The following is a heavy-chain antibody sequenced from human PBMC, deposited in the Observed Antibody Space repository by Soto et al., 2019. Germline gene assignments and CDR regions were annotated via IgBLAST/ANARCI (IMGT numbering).Heavy chain of an antibody. D-gene: IGHD2-15*01. CDR2: INAGNGNT. V-gene: IGHV1-3*01. CDR1: GYTFNSYA. CDR3: ARVDPPHNWFDP. Sequence: ASVKVSCKASGYTFNSYAMHWVRQAPGQRLEWMGWINAGNGNTKYSQKFQGRVTITRDTSASTAHMELSSLRSEDTAVYYCARVDPPHNWFDPWGQGTLVPVSS. J-gene: IGHJ5*02.